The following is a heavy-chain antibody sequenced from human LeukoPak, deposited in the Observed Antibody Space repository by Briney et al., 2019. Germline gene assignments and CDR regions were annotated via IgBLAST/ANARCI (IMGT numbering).Heavy chain of an antibody. CDR3: AKDLIAAEAN. Sequence: GRSLRLSCAASGFTFSSYGMHWVRQAPGKGLEWVAVISYDGSNKYYADSVKGRFTISRDNSKNTLYLQMNSLRAEDTAVYYCAKDLIAAEANWGQGTLVTVSS. J-gene: IGHJ4*02. CDR1: GFTFSSYG. V-gene: IGHV3-30*18. D-gene: IGHD6-13*01. CDR2: ISYDGSNK.